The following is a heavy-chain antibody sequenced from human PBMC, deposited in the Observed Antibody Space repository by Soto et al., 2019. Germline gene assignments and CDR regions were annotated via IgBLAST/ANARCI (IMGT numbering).Heavy chain of an antibody. CDR3: ARGGGYCSGGNCYSLDY. CDR1: GYTFRSHG. CDR2: ISANNGNT. J-gene: IGHJ4*02. Sequence: QAQLVQSGAEVKKPGASVKVSCKASGYTFRSHGITWVRQAPGQGLEWMGWISANNGNTNYARKLQGRVTMTTDTSTSTAYMELRSLKSDDTAAYYCARGGGYCSGGNCYSLDYWGQGTLVSVSS. V-gene: IGHV1-18*04. D-gene: IGHD2-15*01.